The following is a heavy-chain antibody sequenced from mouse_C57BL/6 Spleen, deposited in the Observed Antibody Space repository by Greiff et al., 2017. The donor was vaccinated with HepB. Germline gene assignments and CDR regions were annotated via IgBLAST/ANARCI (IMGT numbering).Heavy chain of an antibody. D-gene: IGHD6-1*01. CDR1: GYSITSGYY. V-gene: IGHV3-6*01. Sequence: DVKLQESGPGLVKPSQSLSLTCSVTGYSITSGYYWNWIRQFPGNKLEWMGYISYDGSNNYNPSLKNRISITRDTSKNQFFLKLNSVTTEDTATYYCARALHSAGYFDVWGTGTTVTVSS. J-gene: IGHJ1*03. CDR2: ISYDGSN. CDR3: ARALHSAGYFDV.